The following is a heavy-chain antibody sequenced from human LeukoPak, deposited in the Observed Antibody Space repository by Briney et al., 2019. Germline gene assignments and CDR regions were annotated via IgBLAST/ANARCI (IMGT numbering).Heavy chain of an antibody. J-gene: IGHJ6*03. CDR2: ISYDGSNK. Sequence: GGSLRLSCAASGFTFSSYGMHWVRQAPGKGLEWVAVISYDGSNKYYADSVKGRFTISRDNSKNTLYLQMNSLRAEDTAVYYCAKEEMTTVITGLGYYYYYMDVWGKGTTVTVSS. CDR1: GFTFSSYG. V-gene: IGHV3-30*18. CDR3: AKEEMTTVITGLGYYYYYMDV. D-gene: IGHD4-17*01.